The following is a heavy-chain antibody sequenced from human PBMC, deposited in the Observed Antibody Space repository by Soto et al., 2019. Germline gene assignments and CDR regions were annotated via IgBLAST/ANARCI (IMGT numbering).Heavy chain of an antibody. J-gene: IGHJ4*02. CDR1: GGSISSYY. V-gene: IGHV4-34*01. CDR3: ARGGYCVNDVCSTQFDY. CDR2: INQSGRT. D-gene: IGHD2-8*01. Sequence: SETLSLTCTVSGGSISSYYWSWIRQPPGKGLEWIGEINQSGRTSYNPSLRSRLTLSIDTSKNQFSLKLRSVNAADTAVYFCARGGYCVNDVCSTQFDYWGQGALVTVSS.